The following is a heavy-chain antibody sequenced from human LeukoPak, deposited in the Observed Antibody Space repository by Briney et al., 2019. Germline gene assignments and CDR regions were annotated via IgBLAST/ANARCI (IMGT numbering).Heavy chain of an antibody. J-gene: IGHJ3*02. CDR2: INHSGST. V-gene: IGHV4-34*01. D-gene: IGHD3-22*01. CDR1: GGSISSYY. CDR3: ARRKYYYDSSGYFRRAFDI. Sequence: PSETLSLTCTVSGGSISSYYWSWIRQPPGKGLEWIGEINHSGSTNYNPSLKSRVTISVDTSKNQFSLKLSSVTAADTAVYYCARRKYYYDSSGYFRRAFDIWGQGTMVTVSS.